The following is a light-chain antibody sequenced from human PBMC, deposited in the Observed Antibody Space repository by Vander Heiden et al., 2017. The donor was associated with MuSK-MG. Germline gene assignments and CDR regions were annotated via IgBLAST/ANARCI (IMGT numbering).Light chain of an antibody. J-gene: IGKJ2*01. CDR1: QSISSW. CDR3: QQYKSYSYT. V-gene: IGKV1-5*03. CDR2: KAS. Sequence: DIQMTQSPSTLSASVGDRVTITCRASQSISSWLAWYQQKPGKAPKLLIYKASTLESGVPSRFSGSGSGTEFTLTISSLQPDDFATYYCQQYKSYSYTFDQGTKLEI.